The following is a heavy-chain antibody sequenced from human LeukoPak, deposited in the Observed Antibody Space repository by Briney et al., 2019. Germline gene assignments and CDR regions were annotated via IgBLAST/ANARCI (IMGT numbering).Heavy chain of an antibody. J-gene: IGHJ4*02. CDR1: GFTFSSYG. V-gene: IGHV3-33*01. CDR3: ARDISKWGRWPDY. CDR2: IWYDGSGE. Sequence: GRSLRLSCAASGFTFSSYGMHWVRQAPGRGLEWVAVIWYDGSGEYYADSVKGRFTISRDNSNNTLHLQMNSLSVADTAMYYCARDISKWGRWPDYWGQGTLVTVSS. D-gene: IGHD7-27*01.